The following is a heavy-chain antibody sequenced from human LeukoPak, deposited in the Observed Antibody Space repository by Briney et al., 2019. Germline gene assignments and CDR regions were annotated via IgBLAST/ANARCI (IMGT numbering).Heavy chain of an antibody. J-gene: IGHJ6*03. CDR2: ISSSSSYI. Sequence: PGGSLRLSCAASGFTFSSYSMNWVRQAPGKGLEWVSSISSSSSYIYYADSVKGRFTISRDNAKNSLYLQMNSLRAEDTAVYYCARDWPYGSGRAAYYMDVWGKGTTVTVSS. V-gene: IGHV3-21*01. CDR3: ARDWPYGSGRAAYYMDV. D-gene: IGHD3-10*01. CDR1: GFTFSSYS.